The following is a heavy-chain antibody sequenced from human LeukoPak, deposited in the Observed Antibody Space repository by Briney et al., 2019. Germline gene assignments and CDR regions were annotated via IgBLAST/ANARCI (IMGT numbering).Heavy chain of an antibody. Sequence: SETLSLTCTVSGDSISSSSYYWGWIRQPPGKGLEWIGEINHSGSTNYNPSLKSRVTISVDTSKNQFSLKLSSVAAADTAVYYCASITMVRGVIQYWGQGTLVTVSS. V-gene: IGHV4-39*07. J-gene: IGHJ4*02. CDR2: INHSGST. CDR3: ASITMVRGVIQY. CDR1: GDSISSSSYY. D-gene: IGHD3-10*01.